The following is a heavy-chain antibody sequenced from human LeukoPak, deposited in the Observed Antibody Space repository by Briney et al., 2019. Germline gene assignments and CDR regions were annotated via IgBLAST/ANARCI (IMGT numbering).Heavy chain of an antibody. J-gene: IGHJ4*02. CDR1: GGSISNYY. V-gene: IGHV4-59*01. CDR2: INYSGST. Sequence: ASETLSLTCAVSGGSISNYYLNWIRQPPGKGLEWIGYINYSGSTNYNPSLKSRVTISIDTSKNQFSLKLSSVTAADTAVYYCARAFSSSSFYFNYWGQGTLVTVSS. CDR3: ARAFSSSSFYFNY. D-gene: IGHD6-6*01.